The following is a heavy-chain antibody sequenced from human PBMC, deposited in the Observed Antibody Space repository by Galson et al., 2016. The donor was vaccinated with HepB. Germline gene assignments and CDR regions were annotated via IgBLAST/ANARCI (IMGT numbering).Heavy chain of an antibody. CDR2: IHDRGSVHYSGST. V-gene: IGHV4-4*02. J-gene: IGHJ6*02. CDR3: ARLRVVGRYTFNGFDV. D-gene: IGHD3-3*01. CDR1: GDSITSTHW. Sequence: SETLSLTCAVSGDSITSTHWWTWVRQPPGKGLEWIGEIHDRGSVHYSGSTNYNPSLKSRVIISVDKSNNHFSLRLSSVTIADTAIYYCARLRVVGRYTFNGFDVWGPGTTVTVSS.